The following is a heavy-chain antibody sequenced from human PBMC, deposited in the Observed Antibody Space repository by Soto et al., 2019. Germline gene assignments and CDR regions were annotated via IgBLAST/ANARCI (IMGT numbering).Heavy chain of an antibody. CDR2: INPSGGST. CDR3: ARSGGGQKQQPPKYYYGMDV. D-gene: IGHD6-13*01. Sequence: ASVKVSCKASGYTFTSYYMHWVRQAPGQGLEWMGIINPSGGSTSYAQKFQGRVTMTRDTSTSTVYMELSSLRSEDTAMYYCARSGGGQKQQPPKYYYGMDVWGQGTTVTVSS. J-gene: IGHJ6*02. CDR1: GYTFTSYY. V-gene: IGHV1-46*01.